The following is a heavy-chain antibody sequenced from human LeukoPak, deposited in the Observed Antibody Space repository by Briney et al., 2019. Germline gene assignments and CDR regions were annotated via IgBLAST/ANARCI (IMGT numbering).Heavy chain of an antibody. CDR1: GFIITTSW. J-gene: IGHJ5*02. CDR2: ISSDGGTI. V-gene: IGHV3-74*01. Sequence: PGGSLRLSCAASGFIITTSWMHWVRQAPGKGLVWVSLISSDGGTISYADPVKGRFTISRDNAKNTLYLQMNSLRVEDTAVYYCVRADGAWGQGTLVTVSS. D-gene: IGHD4-17*01. CDR3: VRADGA.